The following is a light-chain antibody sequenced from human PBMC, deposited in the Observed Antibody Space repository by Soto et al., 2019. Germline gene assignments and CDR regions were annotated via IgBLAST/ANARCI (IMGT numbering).Light chain of an antibody. J-gene: IGLJ2*01. CDR3: QTWGTSTVV. V-gene: IGLV4-69*01. CDR1: SGHSSYA. CDR2: LNSDGSH. Sequence: QAVLTQSPSASASLGASVKLTCTLSSGHSSYAIAWHQQQPEKGPRYLMKLNSDGSHSKGDGIPHRFSGSSSEAERYLTISSHQSEDEADYYCQTWGTSTVVFGGGTKLTVL.